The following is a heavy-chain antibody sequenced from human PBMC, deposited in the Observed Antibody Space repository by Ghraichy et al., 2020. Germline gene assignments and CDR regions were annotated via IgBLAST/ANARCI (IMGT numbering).Heavy chain of an antibody. CDR1: GGSISTSSFY. CDR3: ARIAWCSAGNCYSGINAFHI. V-gene: IGHV4-39*01. Sequence: SETLSLTCTVSGGSISTSSFYWGWIRLPPGKGLEWIGSTHYSGSAFYNPSLKSRVIISMDTSKNQFSLKLTSVTAADTAVYYCARIAWCSAGNCYSGINAFHIWGQGTMVTVSS. D-gene: IGHD2-15*01. CDR2: THYSGSA. J-gene: IGHJ3*02.